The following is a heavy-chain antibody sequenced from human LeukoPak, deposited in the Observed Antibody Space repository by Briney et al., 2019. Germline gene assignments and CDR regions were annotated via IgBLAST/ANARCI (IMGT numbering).Heavy chain of an antibody. CDR3: AKGPFGELLSAFDY. CDR1: GFTFSSYA. Sequence: GGSLRLSCAASGFTFSSYAVSWVRQAPGVGLEWVSTISGRGGSTFYADSVKGRFTISRDNSKNTLYLQMNSLRAEDTAVYYCAKGPFGELLSAFDYWGQGTLVTVSS. V-gene: IGHV3-23*01. CDR2: ISGRGGST. J-gene: IGHJ4*02. D-gene: IGHD3-10*01.